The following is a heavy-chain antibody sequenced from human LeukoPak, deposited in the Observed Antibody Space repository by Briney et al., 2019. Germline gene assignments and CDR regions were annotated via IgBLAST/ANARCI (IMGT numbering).Heavy chain of an antibody. Sequence: GGSLRLSRAASGFTFSSYAMSWVRQAPGKGLEWVSAISGSGGSTYYADSVKGRFTISRDNSKNTLYLQMNSLRAEDTAVYYCAGDVDTAMVFDYWGQGTLVTVSS. CDR3: AGDVDTAMVFDY. J-gene: IGHJ4*02. V-gene: IGHV3-23*01. D-gene: IGHD5-18*01. CDR2: ISGSGGST. CDR1: GFTFSSYA.